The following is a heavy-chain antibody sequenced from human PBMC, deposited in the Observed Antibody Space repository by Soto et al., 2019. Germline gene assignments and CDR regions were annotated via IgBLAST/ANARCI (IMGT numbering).Heavy chain of an antibody. CDR2: INHTGHN. J-gene: IGHJ6*02. Sequence: SETLSLTCAVYGGSFNDYYWSWIRQPPGKGLEWIGEINHTGHNNYNPSLKSRVTISVDTSKNQFSLKLSSVTAADTAVYYCARHNGPLYVGYYYDMDVWGQGTTVTVSS. D-gene: IGHD3-16*01. CDR3: ARHNGPLYVGYYYDMDV. V-gene: IGHV4-34*01. CDR1: GGSFNDYY.